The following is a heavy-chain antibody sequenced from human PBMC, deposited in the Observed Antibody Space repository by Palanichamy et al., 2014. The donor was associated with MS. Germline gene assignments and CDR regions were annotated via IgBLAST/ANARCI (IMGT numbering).Heavy chain of an antibody. D-gene: IGHD6-19*01. CDR3: TTLYSSGPDAFDI. Sequence: EVQLVESGGGLVQPGGSPRLSCAASGSTFSTYLMYWVRQAPGKGLMWVSRINTDGSSRSYADSVKGRFTISRDNAKNTLYLQMNSLSAEDTAVYYCTTLYSSGPDAFDIWGQGTMVTVSS. V-gene: IGHV3-74*01. J-gene: IGHJ3*02. CDR1: GSTFSTYL. CDR2: INTDGSSR.